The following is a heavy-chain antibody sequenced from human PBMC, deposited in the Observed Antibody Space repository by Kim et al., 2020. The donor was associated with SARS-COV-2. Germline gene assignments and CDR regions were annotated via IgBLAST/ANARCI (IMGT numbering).Heavy chain of an antibody. D-gene: IGHD3-9*01. V-gene: IGHV3-30*04. CDR2: ISYDGSNK. Sequence: GGSLRLSCAASGFTFSSYAMHWVRQAPGKGLEWVAVISYDGSNKYYADSVKGRFTISRDNSKNTLYLQMNSLRAEDTAVYYCARAVGYFDWFSDYWGQGTLVTVSS. CDR3: ARAVGYFDWFSDY. J-gene: IGHJ4*02. CDR1: GFTFSSYA.